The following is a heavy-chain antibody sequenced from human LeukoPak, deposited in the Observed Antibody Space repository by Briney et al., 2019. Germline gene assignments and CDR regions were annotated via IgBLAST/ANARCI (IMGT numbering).Heavy chain of an antibody. CDR2: ISGSGGST. D-gene: IGHD3-10*01. Sequence: PGGSLRLSCGASGFTFSNYWMSWVRQVPGKGLEWVSAISGSGGSTYYADSVKGRFTISRDNSKNTLYLQMNSLRAEDTAVYYCAKYQDYYGSGSYYKLFDYWGQGTLVTVSS. J-gene: IGHJ4*02. V-gene: IGHV3-23*01. CDR1: GFTFSNYW. CDR3: AKYQDYYGSGSYYKLFDY.